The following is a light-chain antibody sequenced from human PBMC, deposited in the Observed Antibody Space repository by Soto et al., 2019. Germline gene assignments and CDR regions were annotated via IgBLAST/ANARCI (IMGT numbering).Light chain of an antibody. CDR3: QQYIDWPPGT. J-gene: IGKJ1*01. Sequence: DIPMTQSPSTLPASVGDRVTITGRVSQSISNSLAWYQQKPGTDPTILIYHASTLESGVPSRFSGSGSGTAFTLIISSLQYEDFAGYYCQQYIDWPPGTFGQGTKVDIK. CDR2: HAS. V-gene: IGKV1-5*01. CDR1: QSISNS.